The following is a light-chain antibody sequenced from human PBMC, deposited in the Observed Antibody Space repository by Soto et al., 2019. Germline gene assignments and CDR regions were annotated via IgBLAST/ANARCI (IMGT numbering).Light chain of an antibody. Sequence: IQLTQSPSSLSASVGDRVTITCRASQGISSYLDWYQQKPGKAPKLLIYAASTLQSGVPSRFSGSGSGTDFTLTISSLQSEDSATYYCQQLNSYPLFGPGTKVYIK. CDR2: AAS. CDR3: QQLNSYPL. V-gene: IGKV1-9*01. J-gene: IGKJ3*01. CDR1: QGISSY.